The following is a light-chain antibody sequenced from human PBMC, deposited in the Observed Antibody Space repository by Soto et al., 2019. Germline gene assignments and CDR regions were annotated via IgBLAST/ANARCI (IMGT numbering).Light chain of an antibody. Sequence: EIVLTQSPATLSLSPGERATLSCRASQSVSSYLAWYQQKPGQAPRPLIYDASNRATGIPARFSGSGSGTDFTLTISSLEPEHFAVYYCQQSSNWPLTFGGGTKVDIK. J-gene: IGKJ4*01. V-gene: IGKV3-11*01. CDR2: DAS. CDR3: QQSSNWPLT. CDR1: QSVSSY.